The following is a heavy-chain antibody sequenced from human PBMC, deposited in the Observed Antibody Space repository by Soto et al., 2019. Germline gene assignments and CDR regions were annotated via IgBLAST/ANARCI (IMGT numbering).Heavy chain of an antibody. CDR3: AKDLLPNTVTTCGS. CDR1: GFTFDSYG. J-gene: IGHJ5*02. D-gene: IGHD4-17*01. CDR2: ISSDGNNK. V-gene: IGHV3-30*18. Sequence: QVQLVESGGGVVQPGRSLRLSCAASGFTFDSYGMHWVRQAPGKGLEWVAVISSDGNNKYYADSVKGRFTISRDNFKNTLYLQMSSLRADDTAVYYRAKDLLPNTVTTCGSWGQGTLVTVSS.